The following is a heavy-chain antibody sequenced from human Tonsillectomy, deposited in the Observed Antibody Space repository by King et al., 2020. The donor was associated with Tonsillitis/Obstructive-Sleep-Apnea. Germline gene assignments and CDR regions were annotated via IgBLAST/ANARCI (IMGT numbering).Heavy chain of an antibody. CDR3: ARSVFWSGHYHPFGDY. D-gene: IGHD3-3*01. Sequence: VQLVESGAEVKKPGESLKLSCKGSGYSFSSYWIAWVRQMPGKGLEWMGIVYPGDSDTRYSPSFQGQVTISADKSISSAYLQWSSLKASDTAIYYCARSVFWSGHYHPFGDYWGQGTLVTVSS. J-gene: IGHJ4*02. CDR1: GYSFSSYW. CDR2: VYPGDSDT. V-gene: IGHV5-51*01.